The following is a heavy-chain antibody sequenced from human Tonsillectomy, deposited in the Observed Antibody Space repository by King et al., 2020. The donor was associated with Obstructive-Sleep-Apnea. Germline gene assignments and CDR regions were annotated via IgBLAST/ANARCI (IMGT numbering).Heavy chain of an antibody. CDR1: GFTFRDYY. V-gene: IGHV3-11*06. Sequence: VQLVESGGGLVKPGGSLRLSCAAPGFTFRDYYMSWIRQSAGRGREWVSYISSSSSYTKYADSVKGRFTISRDNAKNSLYLQMNSLRAEDTAVYYCAIGLDYYGSGSYGYWGQGTLVTVSS. CDR3: AIGLDYYGSGSYGY. CDR2: ISSSSSYT. J-gene: IGHJ4*02. D-gene: IGHD3-10*01.